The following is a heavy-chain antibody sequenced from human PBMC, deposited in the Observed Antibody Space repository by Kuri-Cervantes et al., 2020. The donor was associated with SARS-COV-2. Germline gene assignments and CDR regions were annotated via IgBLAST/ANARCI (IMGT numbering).Heavy chain of an antibody. J-gene: IGHJ4*02. Sequence: SETLSLTCTVFGGSFSDNHWSWIRQAPGKGLEWVAEITQSGSTNYNPSLKSRVTISLDTSKNQFSLKLTSLTAADTAVYYCARLGSGWPGIDFWGQGTLVTVSS. D-gene: IGHD6-19*01. CDR1: GGSFSDNH. V-gene: IGHV4-34*01. CDR2: ITQSGST. CDR3: ARLGSGWPGIDF.